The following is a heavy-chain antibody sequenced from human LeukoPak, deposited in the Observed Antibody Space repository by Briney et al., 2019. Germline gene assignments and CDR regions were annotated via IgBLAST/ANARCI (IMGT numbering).Heavy chain of an antibody. V-gene: IGHV1-2*02. D-gene: IGHD3-10*01. CDR3: ARVRTMVRGAPLGWFDP. Sequence: ASVKVSCKASGYTFTGYYMHWVRQAPGQGLEWMGWINPNSGGTNYAQKFQGRVTMTRDTSISTAYMELSRLRSDDTAVYYCARVRTMVRGAPLGWFDPWGQGTLVTVSS. CDR1: GYTFTGYY. J-gene: IGHJ5*02. CDR2: INPNSGGT.